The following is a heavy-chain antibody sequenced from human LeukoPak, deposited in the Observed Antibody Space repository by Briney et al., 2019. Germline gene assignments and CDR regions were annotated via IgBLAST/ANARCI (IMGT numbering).Heavy chain of an antibody. D-gene: IGHD5-12*01. J-gene: IGHJ4*02. V-gene: IGHV4-30-4*01. CDR2: IYYSGSI. Sequence: SETLSLTCTVSGGSISSGDYYWSWIRQPPGKGLEWIGYIYYSGSIYYNPSLKSRVTISVDTSKNQFSLKLSSVTAADTAVYYCARGPLDSGYTYFDYWGQGTLVSVAS. CDR3: ARGPLDSGYTYFDY. CDR1: GGSISSGDYY.